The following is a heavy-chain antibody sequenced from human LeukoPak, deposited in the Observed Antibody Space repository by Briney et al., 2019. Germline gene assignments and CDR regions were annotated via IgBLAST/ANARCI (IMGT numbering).Heavy chain of an antibody. D-gene: IGHD2-15*01. CDR3: ARGDRPCSGDRCYLGVFDY. Sequence: SETLSLTCAVCGGTFSEYYWSWIRQPPGKGLEGIGEINHSGTTNYNPSLKSRVTMSVDTSKNQFSLKLSSVPAADTAVYYCARGDRPCSGDRCYLGVFDYWSQETLVTVSS. CDR1: GGTFSEYY. V-gene: IGHV4-34*01. J-gene: IGHJ4*02. CDR2: INHSGTT.